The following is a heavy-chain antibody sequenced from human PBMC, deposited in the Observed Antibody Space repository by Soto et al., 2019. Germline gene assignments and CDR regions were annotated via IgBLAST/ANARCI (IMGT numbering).Heavy chain of an antibody. CDR1: GGTFSSYA. V-gene: IGHV1-69*13. CDR3: ASEGRITIFGVASISWFDP. Sequence: ASVKVSCKASGGTFSSYAISWVRQAPGQGLEWMGGIIPIFGTANYAQTFQGRVTITADESTSTAYMERSSLRSEDTPVYYCASEGRITIFGVASISWFDPWGQGTLVTVSS. CDR2: IIPIFGTA. D-gene: IGHD3-3*01. J-gene: IGHJ5*02.